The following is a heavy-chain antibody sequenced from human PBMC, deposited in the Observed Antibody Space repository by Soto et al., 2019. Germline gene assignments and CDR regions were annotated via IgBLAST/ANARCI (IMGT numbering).Heavy chain of an antibody. CDR3: ARGFPLGFHP. CDR1: GYTFTSYA. CDR2: INAGNGNT. D-gene: IGHD3-3*01. V-gene: IGHV1-3*05. Sequence: QVQLVQSGAEKKKPGASVKVSCKASGYTFTSYAIHWVRQAPGQRLEWMGWINAGNGNTKYSQKFQGRVTITGDTSASTTYMELSSLRSEDTSVYFCARGFPLGFHPWGQGTLVTVSS. J-gene: IGHJ5*02.